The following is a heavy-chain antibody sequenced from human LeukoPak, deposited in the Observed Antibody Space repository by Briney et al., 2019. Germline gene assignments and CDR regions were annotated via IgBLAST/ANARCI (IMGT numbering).Heavy chain of an antibody. CDR3: ARVLVPAGGGVVDY. V-gene: IGHV1-2*02. J-gene: IGHJ4*02. CDR2: INPNSGGT. Sequence: ASVKVSCKASGYTFTGFHMHWVRQAPGQGLEWMGWINPNSGGTNYAQNFQGRVTMTRDTSISTAYMELSSLRSDDTAVYYCARVLVPAGGGVVDYWGQGTLVTVSS. CDR1: GYTFTGFH. D-gene: IGHD3-16*01.